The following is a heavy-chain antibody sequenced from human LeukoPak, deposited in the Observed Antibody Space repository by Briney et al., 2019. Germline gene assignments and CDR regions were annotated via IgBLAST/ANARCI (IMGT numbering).Heavy chain of an antibody. V-gene: IGHV3-33*08. D-gene: IGHD4-17*01. Sequence: GGSLRLSCATSGFIFSPYAMHWVRQAPGKGLEWVAVIWYDGSNKYYADSVKGRFTISRDNSKNTLYLQMNSLRAEDTAVYYCARDGSDYGDYDYFDYWGQGTLVTVSS. CDR2: IWYDGSNK. CDR3: ARDGSDYGDYDYFDY. CDR1: GFIFSPYA. J-gene: IGHJ4*02.